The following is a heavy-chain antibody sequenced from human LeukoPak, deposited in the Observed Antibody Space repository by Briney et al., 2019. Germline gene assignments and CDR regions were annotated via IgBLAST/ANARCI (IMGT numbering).Heavy chain of an antibody. V-gene: IGHV3-48*03. CDR2: ISSSGSTI. D-gene: IGHD3-10*01. J-gene: IGHJ4*02. CDR1: GFTFSSYE. CDR3: AKDMKGYYGSGSSNHLDY. Sequence: GGSLRLSCAASGFTFSSYEMNWVRQAPGKGLEWVSYISSSGSTIYYADSVKGRFTISRDNAKNSLYLQMNSLRAEDTALYYCAKDMKGYYGSGSSNHLDYWGQGTLVTVSS.